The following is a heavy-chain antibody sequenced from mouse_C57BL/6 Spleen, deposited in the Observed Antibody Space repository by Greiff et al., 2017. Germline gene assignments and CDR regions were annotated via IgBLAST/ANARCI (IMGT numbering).Heavy chain of an antibody. Sequence: VQLQQPGAELVKPGASVKMSCKASGYTFTSYWITWVKQRPGQGLEWIGDIYPGSGSTNYNEKFKSKATLTVDTSSSTAYMQLSSLTSEDSAVYYCARVGGTEPYYYAMDYWGQGTSVTVSS. J-gene: IGHJ4*01. CDR1: GYTFTSYW. CDR2: IYPGSGST. CDR3: ARVGGTEPYYYAMDY. V-gene: IGHV1-55*01. D-gene: IGHD1-1*01.